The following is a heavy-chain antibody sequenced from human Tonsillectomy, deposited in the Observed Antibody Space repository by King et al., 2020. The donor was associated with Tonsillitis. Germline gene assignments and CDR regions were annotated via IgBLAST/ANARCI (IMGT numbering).Heavy chain of an antibody. V-gene: IGHV1-2*02. D-gene: IGHD1-1*01. J-gene: IGHJ4*02. Sequence: VQLVESGAEVKKPGASVKVSCRASGYTFTGYYMQWVRQAPGQGLEWMGWIDPNRGVTKFAEKFQGRVTLTSDTSMNTAYMELSRLTSDDTAVYYCVIELGTKFNSWGQGTLVTVSS. CDR2: IDPNRGVT. CDR3: VIELGTKFNS. CDR1: GYTFTGYY.